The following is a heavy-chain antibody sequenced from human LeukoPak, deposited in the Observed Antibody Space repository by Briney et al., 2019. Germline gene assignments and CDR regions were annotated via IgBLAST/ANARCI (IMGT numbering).Heavy chain of an antibody. D-gene: IGHD4-17*01. J-gene: IGHJ4*02. CDR2: IYYSGST. V-gene: IGHV4-31*03. CDR3: ARGPYGDYERGFDY. CDR1: GGSISDGGYY. Sequence: SETLSLTCTVSGGSISDGGYYWSWIRQHPGKGLEWIGYIYYSGSTYYNPSLKSRVTISVDTSKNQFSLKLSSVTAADTAVYYCARGPYGDYERGFDYWGQGTLVTVSS.